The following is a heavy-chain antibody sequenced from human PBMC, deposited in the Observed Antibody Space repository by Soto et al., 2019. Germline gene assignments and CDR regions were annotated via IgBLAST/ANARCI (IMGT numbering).Heavy chain of an antibody. CDR2: IYPEDSDT. V-gene: IGHV5-51*01. CDR1: GYTYPSYW. CDR3: ARRILLWSVRDAFDI. Sequence: GESLKISCKGFGYTYPSYWIGWVRQRPGKGLEWMGIIYPEDSDTRYSPSFQGQVTISADKSISTAYLQWSSLKASDTAMYYCARRILLWSVRDAFDIWGQGTMVTVSS. J-gene: IGHJ3*02. D-gene: IGHD3-10*01.